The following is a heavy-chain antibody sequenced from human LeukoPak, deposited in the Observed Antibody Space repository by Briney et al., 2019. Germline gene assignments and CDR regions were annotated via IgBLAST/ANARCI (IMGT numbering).Heavy chain of an antibody. J-gene: IGHJ4*02. D-gene: IGHD6-13*01. CDR3: ARDRVGIAAAGTGLFDY. Sequence: SVKVSCKASGGTFSSYAISWVRQAPGQGLEWMGGIIPIFGTANYAQKFQGRVTITADESTSTAYMELSSLRSEDTAVYYCARDRVGIAAAGTGLFDYWGRGTLVTVSS. V-gene: IGHV1-69*13. CDR2: IIPIFGTA. CDR1: GGTFSSYA.